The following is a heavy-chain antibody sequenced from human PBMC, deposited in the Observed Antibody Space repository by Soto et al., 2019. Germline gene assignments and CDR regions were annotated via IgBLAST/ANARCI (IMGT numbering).Heavy chain of an antibody. Sequence: SQTLSLTCAISGDSVSSNSAAWNWIRQSPSRGLEWLGRTYYRSKWYNDYAVSVKSRITINPDTSKNQFSLQLNSVTPEDTAVYYCARASMTPAATIRYYHYVMDFWGQGSSVIVSS. CDR3: ARASMTPAATIRYYHYVMDF. CDR2: TYYRSKWYN. V-gene: IGHV6-1*01. D-gene: IGHD2-2*01. J-gene: IGHJ6*02. CDR1: GDSVSSNSAA.